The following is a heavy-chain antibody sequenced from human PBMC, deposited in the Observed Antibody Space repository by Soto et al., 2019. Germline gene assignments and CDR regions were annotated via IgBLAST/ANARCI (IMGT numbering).Heavy chain of an antibody. CDR1: GFTFSSYA. D-gene: IGHD1-20*01. CDR2: ISGSGGST. V-gene: IGHV3-23*01. CDR3: AKGLFPTNCSDGHYGMDV. J-gene: IGHJ6*02. Sequence: PGGSLRLSCAASGFTFSSYAMSWVRQAPGKGLEWVSAISGSGGSTYYADSVKGRFTISRDNSKNTLYLQMNSLRAEDTAVYYCAKGLFPTNCSDGHYGMDVWGQGTTVTVSS.